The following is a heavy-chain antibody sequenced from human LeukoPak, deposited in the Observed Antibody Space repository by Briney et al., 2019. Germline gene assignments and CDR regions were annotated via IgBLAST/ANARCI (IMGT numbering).Heavy chain of an antibody. J-gene: IGHJ4*02. CDR2: ISAYNGNT. CDR1: GYTFTSYG. CDR3: AREASNYYDSRGYFY. D-gene: IGHD3-22*01. Sequence: VASVKVSCKASGYTFTSYGISWVRQAPGQGLEWMGWISAYNGNTNYAQKLQGRVTMTTDTSTSTAYMELRSLRSDDTAVYYCAREASNYYDSRGYFYWGQGTLDTVPS. V-gene: IGHV1-18*01.